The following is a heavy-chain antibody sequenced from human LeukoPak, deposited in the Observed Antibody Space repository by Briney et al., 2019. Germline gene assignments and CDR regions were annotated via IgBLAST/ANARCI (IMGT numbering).Heavy chain of an antibody. V-gene: IGHV4-61*08. CDR1: GGSISSGDYY. J-gene: IGHJ5*02. CDR3: ARYGRLTGTDL. Sequence: SETLSLTCTVSGGSISSGDYYWSWIRQPPGKGLEWIGYIYTSGSTNYNPSLKSRVTISVDTSKNQFSLKLSSVTAADTAVYYCARYGRLTGTDLWGQGTLVTVSS. CDR2: IYTSGST. D-gene: IGHD1-7*01.